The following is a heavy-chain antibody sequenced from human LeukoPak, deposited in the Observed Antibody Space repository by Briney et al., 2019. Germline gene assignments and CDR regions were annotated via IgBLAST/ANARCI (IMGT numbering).Heavy chain of an antibody. D-gene: IGHD5-18*01. J-gene: IGHJ4*02. V-gene: IGHV3-23*01. CDR2: ISGSGGST. Sequence: GGSLRLSCAASGFTFSSYAMSWVRQAPGKGLEWVSAISGSGGSTYYADSVKGRFTISRDNSKNTLYLQMNSLRAEDTAVYYCVKRGEYSYGFFDYWGQGTLVTVSS. CDR1: GFTFSSYA. CDR3: VKRGEYSYGFFDY.